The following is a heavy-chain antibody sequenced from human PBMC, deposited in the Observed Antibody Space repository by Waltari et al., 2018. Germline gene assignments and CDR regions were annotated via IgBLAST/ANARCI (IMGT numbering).Heavy chain of an antibody. CDR1: GGSISSSSYY. D-gene: IGHD6-19*01. V-gene: IGHV4-39*07. J-gene: IGHJ1*01. Sequence: QLQLQESGPGLVKPSETLSLTCTVSGGSISSSSYYWGWIRQPPGKGLEGIGSIYYSGSTYYEPDLKRRVAISVETAKNRCSLKMSSVTAAETAVYYGAKLDSSGWYGYFQHWGQGTLVTVSS. CDR3: AKLDSSGWYGYFQH. CDR2: IYYSGST.